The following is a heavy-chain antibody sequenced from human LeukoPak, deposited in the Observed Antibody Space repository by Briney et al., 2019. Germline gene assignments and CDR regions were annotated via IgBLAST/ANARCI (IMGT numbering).Heavy chain of an antibody. V-gene: IGHV3-48*03. CDR1: GFTFSSYE. CDR2: ISSSGSTI. D-gene: IGHD1-14*01. Sequence: QPGGSLRLSCVASGFTFSSYEMNWVRQAPGKGLEWVSYISSSGSTIYYADSVKGRFTISRDNAKNSLYLQMNSLRAEDTAVYYCARERGRNYFDYWGQGTLVTVSS. CDR3: ARERGRNYFDY. J-gene: IGHJ4*02.